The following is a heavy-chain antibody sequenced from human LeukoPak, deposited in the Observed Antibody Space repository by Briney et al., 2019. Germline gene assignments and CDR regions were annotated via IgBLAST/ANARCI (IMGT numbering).Heavy chain of an antibody. CDR3: ARESPRTFDI. J-gene: IGHJ3*02. CDR2: ISSSGSTI. Sequence: EWVSYISSSGSTIYYADSVKGRFTISRDNAKNSLYLQMNSLRAEDTAVYYCARESPRTFDIWGQGTMVTVSS. V-gene: IGHV3-48*03.